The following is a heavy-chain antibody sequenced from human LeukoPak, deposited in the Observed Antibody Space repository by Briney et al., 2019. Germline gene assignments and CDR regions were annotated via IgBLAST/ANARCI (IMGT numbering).Heavy chain of an antibody. CDR1: GFTFSSYG. D-gene: IGHD3-10*01. Sequence: GGSLRLSCAASGFTFSSYGMHWVRQAPGKGLEWVAVIWYDGSNKYYADSVKGRFTISRDNSKNTLYLQMNSLRAEDTAVYYCAKDGYYYGSGSYYSTPVDYWGQGTLVTVSS. V-gene: IGHV3-33*06. J-gene: IGHJ4*02. CDR2: IWYDGSNK. CDR3: AKDGYYYGSGSYYSTPVDY.